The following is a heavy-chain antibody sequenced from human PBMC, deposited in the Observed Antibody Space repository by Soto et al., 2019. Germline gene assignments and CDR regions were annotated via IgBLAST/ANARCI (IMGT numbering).Heavy chain of an antibody. Sequence: QVQLVQSGAEVKKPGASVKVSCKASGYTFSNYGFSWVRQAPGQRPEWMGWISAYNGNTNYAQKVQGRVTMTTDTSTGTAYMELRSLRSDDTAVYYCASSFTSSQWRYGMDVWGQGTTVTVSS. V-gene: IGHV1-18*01. J-gene: IGHJ6*02. D-gene: IGHD2-2*01. CDR1: GYTFSNYG. CDR3: ASSFTSSQWRYGMDV. CDR2: ISAYNGNT.